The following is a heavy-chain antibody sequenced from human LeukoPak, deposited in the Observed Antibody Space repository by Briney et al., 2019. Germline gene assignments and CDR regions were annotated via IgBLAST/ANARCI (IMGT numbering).Heavy chain of an antibody. CDR2: ISGAGGNV. CDR3: AIRMGNNADFTGPIDY. CDR1: GFTFRNYG. V-gene: IGHV3-48*01. Sequence: GGSLRLSCAASGFTFRNYGLSWVRQAPGKGLEWVSYISGAGGNVNYADSVKGRFIISRDNGKNSLYLQMSSLRAEDTAVYYCAIRMGNNADFTGPIDYWGQGTLVTVSS. D-gene: IGHD2-15*01. J-gene: IGHJ4*02.